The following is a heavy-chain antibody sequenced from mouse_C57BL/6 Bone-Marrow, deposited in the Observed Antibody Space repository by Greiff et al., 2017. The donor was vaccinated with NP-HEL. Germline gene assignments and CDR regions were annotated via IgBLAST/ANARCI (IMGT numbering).Heavy chain of an antibody. CDR2: ISSGGGYT. V-gene: IGHV5-6*01. Sequence: EVQLVESGGDLVKPGGSLKLSCAASGFTFSSYGMSWVRQTPDQRLEWVATISSGGGYTYYPDSVKGRFTISRDNAKNTLYLQMSSLKSEDTAMYYCARHVGFLYYYAMDYWGQGTSVTVSS. D-gene: IGHD4-1*01. CDR3: ARHVGFLYYYAMDY. J-gene: IGHJ4*01. CDR1: GFTFSSYG.